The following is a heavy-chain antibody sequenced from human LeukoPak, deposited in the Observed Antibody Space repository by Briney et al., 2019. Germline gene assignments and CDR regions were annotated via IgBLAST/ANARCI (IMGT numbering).Heavy chain of an antibody. CDR1: GFTFSSYA. CDR3: ARDGKTTYYDILTDWFDY. D-gene: IGHD3-9*01. CDR2: ISYDGSNK. V-gene: IGHV3-30*04. J-gene: IGHJ4*02. Sequence: GGSLRLSCAASGFTFSSYAMHWVRQAPGKGLEWVAVISYDGSNKYYADSVKGRFTISRDNSKNTLYLQMNGLRAEDTAVYYCARDGKTTYYDILTDWFDYWGQGTLVTVSS.